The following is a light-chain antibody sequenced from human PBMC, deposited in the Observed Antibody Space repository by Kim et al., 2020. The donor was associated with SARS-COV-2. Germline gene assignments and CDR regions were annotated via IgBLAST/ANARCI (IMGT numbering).Light chain of an antibody. CDR1: QGINHY. CDR3: QQYATYPYT. Sequence: SASVGDRVTITCRASQGINHYLAWFQQKAGEAPKSLIYDASSLHSGVPSKFSGSGSGTDFTLTISSLQPEDFATYYCQQYATYPYTFGQGTKLEI. CDR2: DAS. V-gene: IGKV1-16*02. J-gene: IGKJ2*01.